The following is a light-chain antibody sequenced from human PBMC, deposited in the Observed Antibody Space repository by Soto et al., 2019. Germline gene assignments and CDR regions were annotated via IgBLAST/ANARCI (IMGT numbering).Light chain of an antibody. CDR2: EGS. J-gene: IGLJ3*02. V-gene: IGLV2-23*01. CDR3: CSYAGSSTWV. CDR1: SSDVGSSNL. Sequence: QSALTQPASVSGSPGQSITISCTGTSSDVGSSNLVSWYQQHPGKAPKLMIYEGSKRPSGVSDRFSGSKTGNTASLTISGLQVEDEGDYYCCSYAGSSTWVFGEGTKLTVL.